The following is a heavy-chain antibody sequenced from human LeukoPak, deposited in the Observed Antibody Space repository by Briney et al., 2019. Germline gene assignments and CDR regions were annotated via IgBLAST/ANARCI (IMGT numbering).Heavy chain of an antibody. D-gene: IGHD3-22*01. V-gene: IGHV1-8*03. CDR1: VYTFTSYD. CDR3: ARGGYYYDSSAPNWFDP. Sequence: GPSVKVSCKASVYTFTSYDINWVRQATAQGLEWMGWMNPNSCNTGYAQKFQGRLTITRNTSISTAYMELSSLRSEDTAVYYCARGGYYYDSSAPNWFDPWGQGTLVPVSS. J-gene: IGHJ5*02. CDR2: MNPNSCNT.